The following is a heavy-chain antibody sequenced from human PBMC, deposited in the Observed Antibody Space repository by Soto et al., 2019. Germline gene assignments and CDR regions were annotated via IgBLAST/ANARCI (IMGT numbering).Heavy chain of an antibody. CDR2: IYTSGST. D-gene: IGHD2-21*01. V-gene: IGHV4-4*07. CDR3: ARSVVGRMFFLA. CDR1: GASMNSHY. Sequence: QVQLRESGPGVVKPSETLSLTCVVSGASMNSHYWSWVRQPAGKGLEWIGRIYTSGSTNYNPSLESRVTMSIGASNNQFSLHLSSLTVAYTAVYYCARSVVGRMFFLAWGQGILVTVTS. J-gene: IGHJ5*02.